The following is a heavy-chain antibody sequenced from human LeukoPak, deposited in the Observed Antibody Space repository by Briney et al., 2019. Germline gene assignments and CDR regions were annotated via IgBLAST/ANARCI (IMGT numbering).Heavy chain of an antibody. CDR2: ISGSGGST. V-gene: IGHV3-23*01. Sequence: GGSLRLSCAASGFTFSSYAMSWVRQAPGKGLEWVSAISGSGGSTYYADSVKGRFTISRDSSKNTLYLQMNSLRAEDTAVYYCAKDRLATIFGVVIQAELDYWGQGTLVTVSS. D-gene: IGHD3-3*01. CDR3: AKDRLATIFGVVIQAELDY. J-gene: IGHJ4*02. CDR1: GFTFSSYA.